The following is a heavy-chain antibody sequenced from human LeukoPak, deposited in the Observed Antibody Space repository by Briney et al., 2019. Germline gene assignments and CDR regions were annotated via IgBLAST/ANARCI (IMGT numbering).Heavy chain of an antibody. V-gene: IGHV4-30-4*08. D-gene: IGHD5/OR15-5a*01. CDR1: GGSISSGDYY. CDR3: ARGLDWFDP. J-gene: IGHJ5*02. Sequence: ASETLSLTCTVSGGSISSGDYYWSWIRQPPGKGLEWIGYIYYSGSTYYNPSLKSRVTIAVYTSKNQFSLKLTSVTAADTAVYYCARGLDWFDPWGQGTLVTVSS. CDR2: IYYSGST.